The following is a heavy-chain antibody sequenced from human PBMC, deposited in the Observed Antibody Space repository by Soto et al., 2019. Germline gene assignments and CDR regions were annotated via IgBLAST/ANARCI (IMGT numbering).Heavy chain of an antibody. Sequence: SETLSLTCTVSGGSISSSSYYWGWIRQPPGKGLEWIGSIYYSGSTYYNPSLKSRVTISVDTSKNQFSLKLSSVTAADTAVYSCARHLEHSSYIAAAGFYFDYWGQGTLVTVSS. CDR2: IYYSGST. CDR1: GGSISSSSYY. CDR3: ARHLEHSSYIAAAGFYFDY. V-gene: IGHV4-39*01. J-gene: IGHJ4*02. D-gene: IGHD6-13*01.